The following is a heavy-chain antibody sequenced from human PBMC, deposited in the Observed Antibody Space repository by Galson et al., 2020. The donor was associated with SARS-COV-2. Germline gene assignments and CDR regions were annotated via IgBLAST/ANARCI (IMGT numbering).Heavy chain of an antibody. D-gene: IGHD3-10*01. J-gene: IGHJ5*02. CDR1: GGSISSYY. Sequence: SQTLSLTCTVSGGSISSYYWSWIRQPPGKGLEWIGYIYYSGSTNYNPSLKSRVTISVDTSKNQFSLKLSSVTAADTAVYYRARVWPLTWVPMVRGPGWFDPWGQGTLVTVSS. CDR2: IYYSGST. V-gene: IGHV4-59*13. CDR3: ARVWPLTWVPMVRGPGWFDP.